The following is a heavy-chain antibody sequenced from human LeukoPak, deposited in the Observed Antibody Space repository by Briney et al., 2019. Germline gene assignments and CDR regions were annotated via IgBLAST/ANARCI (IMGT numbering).Heavy chain of an antibody. CDR3: TRLRSGSSLNS. D-gene: IGHD3-10*01. CDR1: GDSISKSSYY. Sequence: PSETLSLTRTVSGDSISKSSYYWVWIRQPPGKGLEWIGSIHYSGSTYYNPSLKSRVAKSIDTSKNQFSLKLSSVTAADTAVYYCTRLRSGSSLNSWGQGTLVTVSS. CDR2: IHYSGST. V-gene: IGHV4-39*01. J-gene: IGHJ4*02.